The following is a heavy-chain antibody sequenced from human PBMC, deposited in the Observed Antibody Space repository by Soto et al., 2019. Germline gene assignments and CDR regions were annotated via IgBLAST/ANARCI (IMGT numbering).Heavy chain of an antibody. CDR1: GGSFSGYY. CDR2: INHSGST. D-gene: IGHD1-26*01. Sequence: SETLSLTCAVYGGSFSGYYWSWIRQPPGKGLEWIGEINHSGSTNYNPSLKSRVTISVDTSKNQFSLKLSSVTAADTAVYYCARSYRGIVGPAARNWFDPWGQGTLVTVSS. V-gene: IGHV4-34*01. CDR3: ARSYRGIVGPAARNWFDP. J-gene: IGHJ5*02.